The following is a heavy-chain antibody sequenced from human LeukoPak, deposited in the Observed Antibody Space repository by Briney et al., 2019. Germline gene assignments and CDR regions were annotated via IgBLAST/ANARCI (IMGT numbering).Heavy chain of an antibody. CDR1: GFTFSSYW. CDR2: INSDGSST. J-gene: IGHJ4*02. D-gene: IGHD3-22*01. CDR3: ARGVWDYYDSSGYAPVDY. V-gene: IGHV3-74*01. Sequence: GGSLRLPCAASGFTFSSYWMHWVRQAPGKGLVWVSRINSDGSSTSYADSVKGRFTISRDNAKNTLYLQMNSLRAEDTAVYYCARGVWDYYDSSGYAPVDYRGQGTLVTVSS.